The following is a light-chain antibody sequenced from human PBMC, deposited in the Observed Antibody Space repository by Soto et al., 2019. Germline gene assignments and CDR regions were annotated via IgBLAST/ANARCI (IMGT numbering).Light chain of an antibody. CDR2: RAS. J-gene: IGKJ1*01. V-gene: IGKV3-15*01. CDR1: QSVNID. CDR3: QQYNKWPRT. Sequence: EIVMTQSPGTLSVSPGEGATLSCRASQSVNIDVAWYQQKSGQAPRLLIYRASTRATDIPARFSGSGSGADFTLTISSLQSEDFAVYYCQQYNKWPRTFGQRTKVDIK.